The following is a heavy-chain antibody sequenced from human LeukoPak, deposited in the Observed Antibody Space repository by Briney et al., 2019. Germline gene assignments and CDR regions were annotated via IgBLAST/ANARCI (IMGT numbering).Heavy chain of an antibody. CDR1: GFTFSSYW. V-gene: IGHV3-7*01. CDR3: AREGAPYGGDAFDI. CDR2: IKQDGSEK. Sequence: PGGSLRLSCAVSGFTFSSYWMSWVRQAPGKGLEWVANIKQDGSEKYYVDSVKGRFTISRDNAKNSLYLQMNSLRAEDTAVYYCAREGAPYGGDAFDIWGQGTMVTVSS. J-gene: IGHJ3*02. D-gene: IGHD4-17*01.